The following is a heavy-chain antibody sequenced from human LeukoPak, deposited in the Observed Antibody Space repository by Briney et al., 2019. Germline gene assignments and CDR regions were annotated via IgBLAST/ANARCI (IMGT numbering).Heavy chain of an antibody. J-gene: IGHJ1*01. CDR1: GYTLTELS. CDR2: FDPEDGET. V-gene: IGHV1-24*01. CDR3: ATPFVYGDYAYFQH. D-gene: IGHD4-17*01. Sequence: ASVNVSCKVSGYTLTELSMHWVRQAPGKGREGMGGFDPEDGETIYAQKFQGRVTIPEDTSTDTAYMELRSLRSEDTAVYYCATPFVYGDYAYFQHWGQGTLVTVSS.